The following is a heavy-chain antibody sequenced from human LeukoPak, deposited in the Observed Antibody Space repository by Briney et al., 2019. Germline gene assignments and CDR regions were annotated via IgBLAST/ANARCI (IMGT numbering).Heavy chain of an antibody. J-gene: IGHJ5*02. D-gene: IGHD3-10*02. CDR3: ARITMSRFDP. CDR2: ISFAGDIY. V-gene: IGHV3-30*14. Sequence: GGSLRLSCAASGFTFTSYAMHWVRQAPGKGLEWVAVISFAGDIYYYADSVKGRFTISRDNSKNTLYLQVNSLRAEDTAVYYCARITMSRFDPWGQGTLVTVS. CDR1: GFTFTSYA.